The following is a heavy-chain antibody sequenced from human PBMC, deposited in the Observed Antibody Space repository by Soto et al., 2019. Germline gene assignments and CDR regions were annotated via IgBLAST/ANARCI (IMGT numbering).Heavy chain of an antibody. J-gene: IGHJ4*02. CDR3: ARVGGFDAIQDY. CDR2: IDNDGVGT. D-gene: IGHD5-12*01. Sequence: QPGGSLRLSCAASGFTFSRHWMHWVRQTPGKGLMWVSRIDNDGVGTSYADSVRGRFTMSRDNAKNTLYLQMDNLRVEDTAVYFCARVGGFDAIQDYWGQGTLVTVSS. V-gene: IGHV3-74*01. CDR1: GFTFSRHW.